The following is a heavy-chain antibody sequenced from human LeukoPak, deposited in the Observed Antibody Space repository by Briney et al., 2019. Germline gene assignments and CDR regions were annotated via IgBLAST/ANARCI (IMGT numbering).Heavy chain of an antibody. CDR3: ARDGRGYSGWGSGGDPSDY. D-gene: IGHD5-12*01. CDR1: GYTFTGYY. J-gene: IGHJ4*02. CDR2: INPNSGVT. V-gene: IGHV1-2*02. Sequence: EASVKVSCKASGYTFTGYYMHWVRQAPGQGLEWMGWINPNSGVTNYAQKFQGRVTMTRDTSISTAYMELRRLRSDDTAVYYCARDGRGYSGWGSGGDPSDYWGQGTLVTVSS.